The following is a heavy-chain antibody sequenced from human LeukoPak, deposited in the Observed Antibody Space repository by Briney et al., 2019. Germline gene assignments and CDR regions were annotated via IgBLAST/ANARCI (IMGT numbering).Heavy chain of an antibody. Sequence: GGSLRLSCAASGFTFDDYGMSWVRQAPGKGLEWVSGINWNGGSTGYADSVKGRFTISRDNAKNSLYLQMNSLRAEDTALYYCARVTAARPWVGYYYYYMDVWSKGTTVTVSS. D-gene: IGHD6-6*01. CDR1: GFTFDDYG. CDR2: INWNGGST. V-gene: IGHV3-20*04. J-gene: IGHJ6*03. CDR3: ARVTAARPWVGYYYYYMDV.